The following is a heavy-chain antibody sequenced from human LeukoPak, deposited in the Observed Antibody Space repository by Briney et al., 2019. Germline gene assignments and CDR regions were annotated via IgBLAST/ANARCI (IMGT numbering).Heavy chain of an antibody. V-gene: IGHV4-59*01. J-gene: IGHJ4*02. CDR2: IYYSGST. CDR1: GGSISTYY. CDR3: ARSSHCSRGSCYSLTGVGY. Sequence: PPETLSLTCTVSGGSISTYYWSWIRQPPGKGLEWIGYIYYSGSTNYNPSLKSRVTMLVDTSKNQFSLKLSSVAAADTAVYYCARSSHCSRGSCYSLTGVGYWGQGTLLTVSS. D-gene: IGHD2-15*01.